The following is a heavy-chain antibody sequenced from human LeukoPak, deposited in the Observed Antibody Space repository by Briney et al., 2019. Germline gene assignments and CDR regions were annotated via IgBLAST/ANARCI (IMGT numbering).Heavy chain of an antibody. V-gene: IGHV3-13*01. Sequence: PGGSLRLSCAASGFTFSNYDMHWVRQVPGKGLEWVSSIGTIGVTYYPGSVKGRFTISRENAKNSLYLQMNSLRAGDTAVYYCARGGAGNSVDDAYDIWGQGTMVTVSA. CDR2: IGTIGVT. CDR3: ARGGAGNSVDDAYDI. D-gene: IGHD2/OR15-2a*01. J-gene: IGHJ3*02. CDR1: GFTFSNYD.